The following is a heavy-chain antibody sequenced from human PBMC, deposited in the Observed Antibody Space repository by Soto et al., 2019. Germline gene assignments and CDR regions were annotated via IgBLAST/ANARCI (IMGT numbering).Heavy chain of an antibody. CDR2: IYYSGST. Sequence: QLQLQESGPGLVKPSEILSLTCTVSGGSISSSSYYWGWIRQPPGKGLEWIGSIYYSGSTYYNPSLKSRVTISVDTSKNQFSLKLSSVTAADTAVYYCARSSYYYDGGGNDYWGQGTLVTVSS. D-gene: IGHD3-22*01. V-gene: IGHV4-39*01. CDR1: GGSISSSSYY. CDR3: ARSSYYYDGGGNDY. J-gene: IGHJ4*02.